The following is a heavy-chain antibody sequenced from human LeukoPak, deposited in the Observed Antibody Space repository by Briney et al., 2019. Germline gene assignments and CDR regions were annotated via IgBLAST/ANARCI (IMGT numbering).Heavy chain of an antibody. D-gene: IGHD5-12*01. CDR1: GIDFNTYA. V-gene: IGHV3-43*02. CDR2: ISGDGDRT. Sequence: GGSLRLSCAASGIDFNTYAMHWVRQAPGKGLEWVSLISGDGDRTSYADSVKGRFTISRDNDKNSLYLQMNSLTIEDTALYYCVKDRGYEVVFDPWGQGTLVAVSS. J-gene: IGHJ5*02. CDR3: VKDRGYEVVFDP.